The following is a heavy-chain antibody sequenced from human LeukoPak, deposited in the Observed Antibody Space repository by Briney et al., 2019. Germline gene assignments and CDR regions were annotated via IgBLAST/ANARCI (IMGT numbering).Heavy chain of an antibody. V-gene: IGHV5-51*01. CDR3: ARRNMEGYSYGYWFDP. CDR2: IYPGDSDT. Sequence: GESLKISCKGSGYSFTSYWIGWVRQMPGKGLEWMGIIYPGDSDTRYSPSFQGQVTISADKSISTAYLQWSSLKASDTAMYYCARRNMEGYSYGYWFDPWGQGTLVTVSS. J-gene: IGHJ5*02. D-gene: IGHD5-18*01. CDR1: GYSFTSYW.